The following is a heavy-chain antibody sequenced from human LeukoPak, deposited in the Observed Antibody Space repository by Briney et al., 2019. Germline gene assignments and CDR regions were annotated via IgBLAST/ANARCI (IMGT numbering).Heavy chain of an antibody. J-gene: IGHJ3*02. CDR2: ISGSGGST. CDR1: GFTFSSYA. D-gene: IGHD3-22*01. V-gene: IGHV3-23*01. Sequence: PGGSLRLSCAASGFTFSSYAMSWVRQAPGKGLEWVSAISGSGGSTYYADSVKGRFTISRDNSKNTLYLQMNSLRAEDTAVYYCAKDSQYYYGSSGYYSSWDDAFDIWGQGTMVTVSS. CDR3: AKDSQYYYGSSGYYSSWDDAFDI.